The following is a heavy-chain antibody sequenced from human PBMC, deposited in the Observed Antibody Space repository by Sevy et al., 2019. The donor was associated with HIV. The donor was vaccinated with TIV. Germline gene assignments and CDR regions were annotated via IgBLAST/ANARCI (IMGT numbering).Heavy chain of an antibody. Sequence: GGSLRLSFAASGFPFSSYGMHWVRQAPGKGLEGVTFLRHDGGTKYYVDSLRGRFTISRDNSKSTLYLQMNSLRREDTAVYYCVKGPHPAVTTSYGMDVWGQGTTVTVSS. CDR3: VKGPHPAVTTSYGMDV. J-gene: IGHJ6*02. CDR1: GFPFSSYG. V-gene: IGHV3-30*02. CDR2: LRHDGGTK. D-gene: IGHD4-17*01.